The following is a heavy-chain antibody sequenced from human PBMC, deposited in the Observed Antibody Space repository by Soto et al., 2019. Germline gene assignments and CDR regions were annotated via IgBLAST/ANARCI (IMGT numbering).Heavy chain of an antibody. D-gene: IGHD5-18*01. CDR1: ELSSSNHA. CDR2: ISGTDGGG. J-gene: IGHJ4*02. CDR3: ASGGLHGYTNGGLSYFHS. V-gene: IGHV3-23*01. Sequence: EVHLLESGGGLVQPGGSLRLSCAASELSSSNHAMTWVRQAPGKGLEWVSGISGTDGGGYYADSVKGRFTISRDNSRSTLYLQMNSLRVEDTAVYYCASGGLHGYTNGGLSYFHSWGQGTLVTVSS.